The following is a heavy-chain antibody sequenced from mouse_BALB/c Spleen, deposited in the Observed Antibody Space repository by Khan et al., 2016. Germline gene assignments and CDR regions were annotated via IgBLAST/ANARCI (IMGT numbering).Heavy chain of an antibody. J-gene: IGHJ3*02. CDR3: TSGDGNNGY. CDR1: GYTFTTYT. Sequence: QVQLQQSGAELARPGASVKMSCKASGYTFTTYTMQWVKQRPGQGLEWIGYINPASNYSFYNQKFKDKATLTADRSSTTAYMQLSTLTSEDSAVYYCTSGDGNNGYWGQGTLVTVSA. V-gene: IGHV1-4*01. D-gene: IGHD2-1*01. CDR2: INPASNYS.